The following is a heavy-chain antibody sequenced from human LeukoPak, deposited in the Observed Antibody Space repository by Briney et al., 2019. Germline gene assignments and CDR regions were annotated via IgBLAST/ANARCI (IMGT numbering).Heavy chain of an antibody. CDR2: IYTSGST. V-gene: IGHV4-61*02. J-gene: IGHJ4*02. Sequence: SETLSLTCTVSGGSISSGSYYWSWIRQPAGKGLEWIGRIYTSGSTNYSPSLKSRVTISVDTSKNQFSLKLSSVTAADTAVYYCASAGYSYGHSFDYWGQGTLVTVSS. CDR3: ASAGYSYGHSFDY. CDR1: GGSISSGSYY. D-gene: IGHD5-18*01.